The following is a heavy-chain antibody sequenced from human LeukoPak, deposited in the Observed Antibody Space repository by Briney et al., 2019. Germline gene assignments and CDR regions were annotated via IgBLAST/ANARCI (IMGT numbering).Heavy chain of an antibody. CDR2: ISGSGGST. Sequence: GGSLRLSCAASGFTFSSYAMSWVRQAPGKGLEWVSSISGSGGSTYYADSVKGWFTISRDNSKNTLYLQMNSLRGEDTAVYYCAKDREGTIGDYFDYWGQGTLVTVPS. D-gene: IGHD1-7*01. J-gene: IGHJ4*02. V-gene: IGHV3-23*01. CDR1: GFTFSSYA. CDR3: AKDREGTIGDYFDY.